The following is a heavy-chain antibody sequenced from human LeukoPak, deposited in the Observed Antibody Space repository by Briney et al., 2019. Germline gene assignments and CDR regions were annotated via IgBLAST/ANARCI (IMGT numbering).Heavy chain of an antibody. J-gene: IGHJ6*02. D-gene: IGHD3-22*01. V-gene: IGHV1-69*13. CDR3: ARENPMIAYGGMDV. CDR2: IIPIFGTA. CDR1: GYTFTSYA. Sequence: SVKVSCKASGYTFTSYAMHWVRQAPGQGLEWMGGIIPIFGTANYAQKFQGRVTITADESTSTAYMELSSLRSEDTVVYYCARENPMIAYGGMDVWGQETTVTVSS.